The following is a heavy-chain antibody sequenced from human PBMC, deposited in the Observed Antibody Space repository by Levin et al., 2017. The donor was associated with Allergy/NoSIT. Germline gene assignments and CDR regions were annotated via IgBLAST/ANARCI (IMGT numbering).Heavy chain of an antibody. CDR1: GGSISGFY. Sequence: KTSETLSLTCTVSGGSISGFYWSWIRQPPGKELEWVAYIYNSATTNYNPSLKSRLSISVDTSRNQISLKLTSVTAADTAVYYCARLGPPGSYAFDIWGQGTMVTVSS. CDR2: IYNSATT. D-gene: IGHD3/OR15-3a*01. CDR3: ARLGPPGSYAFDI. V-gene: IGHV4-59*01. J-gene: IGHJ3*02.